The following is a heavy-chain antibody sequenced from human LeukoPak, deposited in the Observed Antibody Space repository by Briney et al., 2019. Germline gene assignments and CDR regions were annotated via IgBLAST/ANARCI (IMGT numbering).Heavy chain of an antibody. V-gene: IGHV3-23*01. D-gene: IGHD6-19*01. CDR1: GFTFSSYA. CDR2: TSGSGSNT. J-gene: IGHJ4*02. Sequence: GGSLRPSCAASGFTFSSYAMSWVRQTPGKGLEWVSATSGSGSNTYYADSVKVRFTLSRDNSKTTLYLQMTSLSAEDTAVYYCAAGEWLVQADYWGQGTLVTVSS. CDR3: AAGEWLVQADY.